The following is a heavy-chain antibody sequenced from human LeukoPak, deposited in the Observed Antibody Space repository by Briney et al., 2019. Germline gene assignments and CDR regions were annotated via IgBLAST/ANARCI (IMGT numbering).Heavy chain of an antibody. CDR1: GGTFSGYA. Sequence: GASVKVSCKASGGTFSGYAISWVRQAPGQGLEWMGGIIPIYARANYPPKFQGRVKITTDDSTSTAYMDLSSLRSDDTAVYFCARGPLGIYNYYMDVWGKGTTVTVSS. CDR2: IIPIYARA. J-gene: IGHJ6*03. V-gene: IGHV1-69*05. CDR3: ARGPLGIYNYYMDV.